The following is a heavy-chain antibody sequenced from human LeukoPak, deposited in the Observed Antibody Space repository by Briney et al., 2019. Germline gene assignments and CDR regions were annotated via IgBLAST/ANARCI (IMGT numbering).Heavy chain of an antibody. CDR2: ISSSSSYI. V-gene: IGHV3-21*01. CDR3: ARDPPYCSGSVDY. J-gene: IGHJ4*02. D-gene: IGHD3-10*01. Sequence: GGSLRLSCAASGFTFSSYSMNWVRQAPGKGLEWVSSISSSSSYIYYADSVKGRFTISRDNAKNSLYLQMNSLRAEDTAVYYCARDPPYCSGSVDYWGQGTLVTVSS. CDR1: GFTFSSYS.